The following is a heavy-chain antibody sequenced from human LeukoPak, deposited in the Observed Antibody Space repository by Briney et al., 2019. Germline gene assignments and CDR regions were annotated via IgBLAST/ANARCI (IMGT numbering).Heavy chain of an antibody. D-gene: IGHD4-23*01. CDR2: IYYSGST. Sequence: PSETLSLTCTVSGGSISIGGYYWSWIRQHPGKGLEWIGYIYYSGSTYYNPSLKSRVTISVDTSKNQFSLKLSSVTAADTAVYYCARAVIALRWDAFDIWGQGTMVTVSS. CDR1: GGSISIGGYY. V-gene: IGHV4-31*03. CDR3: ARAVIALRWDAFDI. J-gene: IGHJ3*02.